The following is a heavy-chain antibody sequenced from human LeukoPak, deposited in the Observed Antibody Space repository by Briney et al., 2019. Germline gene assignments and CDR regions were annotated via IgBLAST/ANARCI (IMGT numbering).Heavy chain of an antibody. CDR1: GYTFTSYD. CDR2: MNPNSGNT. J-gene: IGHJ4*02. D-gene: IGHD3-22*01. Sequence: ASVKVSCKASGYTFTSYDINWVRQATGQGLEWMGWMNPNSGNTGYTQKFQGRVTMTRNTSISTAYMELSSLRSEDTAVYYCATHYYDSSGYYSLLVYWGQGTLVTVSS. V-gene: IGHV1-8*01. CDR3: ATHYYDSSGYYSLLVY.